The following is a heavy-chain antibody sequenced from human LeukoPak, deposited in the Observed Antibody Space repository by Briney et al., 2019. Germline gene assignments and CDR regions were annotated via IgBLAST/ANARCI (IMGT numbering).Heavy chain of an antibody. J-gene: IGHJ6*02. CDR2: ISDSSSYI. D-gene: IGHD1-26*01. V-gene: IGHV3-21*01. CDR3: TKGENGMDV. CDR1: GFTFSSYR. Sequence: GGSLRLSCAASGFTFSSYRMNWVRQAPGKALEWVSSISDSSSYIYHADSVKGRFNISRDNAKNSVYMKKNSLRAEDTATYYCTKGENGMDVWGQGTTVTVSS.